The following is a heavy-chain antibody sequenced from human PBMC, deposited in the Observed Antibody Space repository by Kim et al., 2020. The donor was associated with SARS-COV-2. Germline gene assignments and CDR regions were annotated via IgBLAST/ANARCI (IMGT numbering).Heavy chain of an antibody. D-gene: IGHD3-3*01. CDR1: GFTFGDYA. J-gene: IGHJ4*02. V-gene: IGHV3-49*03. CDR2: IRSKAYGGTT. CDR3: TRDPPLGTTIFGVAPPDY. Sequence: GGSLRLSCTASGFTFGDYAMSWFRQAPGKGLEWVGFIRSKAYGGTTEYAASVKGRFTISRDDSKSIAYLQMNSLKTEDTAVYYCTRDPPLGTTIFGVAPPDYWGQGTLVTVSS.